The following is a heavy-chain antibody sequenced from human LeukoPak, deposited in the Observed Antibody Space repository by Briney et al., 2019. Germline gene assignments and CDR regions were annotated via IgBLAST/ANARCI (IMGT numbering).Heavy chain of an antibody. D-gene: IGHD6-19*01. Sequence: GGSLRLSCAASGFTFSSYSMNWVRQAPGKGLEWVSYISSSSSPIYYADSVKGRFTISRDNAKNSLYLQMNSLRAEDTAVYYCARDLRPSSGWYWRYYYYGMDVWGQGTTVTVSS. J-gene: IGHJ6*02. V-gene: IGHV3-48*01. CDR1: GFTFSSYS. CDR3: ARDLRPSSGWYWRYYYYGMDV. CDR2: ISSSSSPI.